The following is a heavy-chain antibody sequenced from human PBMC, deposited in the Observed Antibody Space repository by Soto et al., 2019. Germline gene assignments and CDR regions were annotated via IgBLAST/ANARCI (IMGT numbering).Heavy chain of an antibody. J-gene: IGHJ4*02. CDR1: GFTFSSYA. CDR2: IGGSGATT. D-gene: IGHD3-16*02. V-gene: IGHV3-23*01. Sequence: PGGSLRLSCAASGFTFSSYAMSWVRQAPGKGLEWVSCIGGSGATTYYAGSVMGRFTISRDTSQNTLYLQMDSLRADDTAVYSCVKKMATSASSVTDYCGRGILGTVSS. CDR3: VKKMATSASSVTDY.